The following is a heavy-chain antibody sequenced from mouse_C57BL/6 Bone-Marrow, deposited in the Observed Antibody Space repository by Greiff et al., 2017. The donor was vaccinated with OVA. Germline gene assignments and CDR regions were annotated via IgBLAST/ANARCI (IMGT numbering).Heavy chain of an antibody. J-gene: IGHJ4*01. Sequence: QVQLQQSGAELVMPGASVKLSCKASGYTFTSYWMHWVKQRPGQGLEWIGEIDPSDSYTNYNQKFKGKSTLPVDKSSSTAYMQLSSLTSEDSAVYYCASGGLRPYWGQGTSVTVSS. V-gene: IGHV1-69*01. CDR2: IDPSDSYT. D-gene: IGHD2-4*01. CDR3: ASGGLRPY. CDR1: GYTFTSYW.